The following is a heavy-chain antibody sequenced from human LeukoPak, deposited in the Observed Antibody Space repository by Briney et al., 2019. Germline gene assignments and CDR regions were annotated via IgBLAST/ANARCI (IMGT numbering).Heavy chain of an antibody. CDR1: GFTFSSYG. J-gene: IGHJ3*02. V-gene: IGHV3-30*18. D-gene: IGHD2-21*02. Sequence: QPGRSLRLSCAASGFTFSSYGMHWVRQAPGKGLEWVAVISYDGSNKYYADSVKGRFTISRDNSKNTLYLQMNSLRAEDTAVYYCAKEYCGGDCYSPNDALDIWGQGTMVTVSS. CDR2: ISYDGSNK. CDR3: AKEYCGGDCYSPNDALDI.